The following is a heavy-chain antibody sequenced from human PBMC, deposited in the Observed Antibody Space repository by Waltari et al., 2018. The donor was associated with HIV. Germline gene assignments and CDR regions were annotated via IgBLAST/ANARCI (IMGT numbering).Heavy chain of an antibody. J-gene: IGHJ2*01. CDR3: AREVETYYYGSGRGWYFDL. Sequence: QVQLQESGPGLVKPSGTLSLTCAVSGGSISSSNWWSWVRQPPGKWLEWIGEIYHSGSTNFNSSLKSRVTISVDRSKDQFSLKLTSVTAADTAGYYCAREVETYYYGSGRGWYFDLWGRGTLVTVSS. CDR2: IYHSGST. V-gene: IGHV4-4*02. CDR1: GGSISSSNW. D-gene: IGHD3-10*01.